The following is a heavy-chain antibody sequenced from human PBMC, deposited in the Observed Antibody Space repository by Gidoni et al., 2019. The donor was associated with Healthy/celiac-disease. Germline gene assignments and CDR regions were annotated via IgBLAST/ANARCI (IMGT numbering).Heavy chain of an antibody. J-gene: IGHJ4*02. Sequence: QVQLVQSGAEVKKPGSSGKVSCKDSGGTCSSYAISWVRQAPGPGLEWMGRIIPILGIATYAQKFQGRVTITADKSTSTAYLELSSLRSEDTAVYYCARPGDYGGNPFDYWGQGTLVTVSS. CDR3: ARPGDYGGNPFDY. D-gene: IGHD4-17*01. CDR2: IIPILGIA. V-gene: IGHV1-69*09. CDR1: GGTCSSYA.